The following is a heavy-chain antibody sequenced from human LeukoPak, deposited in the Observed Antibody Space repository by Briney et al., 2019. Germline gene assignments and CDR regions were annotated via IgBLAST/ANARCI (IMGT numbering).Heavy chain of an antibody. CDR3: ARDLHGDARRLSF. CDR1: GGSISSSSYY. J-gene: IGHJ4*02. D-gene: IGHD5-24*01. V-gene: IGHV4-39*07. Sequence: SETLSLTCTVSGGSISSSSYYWGWIRQPPGKGLEWIGSIYYSGSTYYNPSLKSRVTISVDTSKNQFSLKLSSVTAADTAVYYCARDLHGDARRLSFWGQGTLVTVSS. CDR2: IYYSGST.